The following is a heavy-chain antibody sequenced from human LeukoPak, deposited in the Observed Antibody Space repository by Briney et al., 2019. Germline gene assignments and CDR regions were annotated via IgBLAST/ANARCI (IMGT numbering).Heavy chain of an antibody. CDR3: GTHNFDY. V-gene: IGHV3-30*03. J-gene: IGHJ4*02. D-gene: IGHD1-14*01. Sequence: GGSLRLSCAASGFTFSSYGMHWVRQAPGKGLEWVAVISYDGSNKYYADSVRGRFTISRDNSKNTLYLQMNSLRAEDTAVYYCGTHNFDYWGQGTLVTVSS. CDR2: ISYDGSNK. CDR1: GFTFSSYG.